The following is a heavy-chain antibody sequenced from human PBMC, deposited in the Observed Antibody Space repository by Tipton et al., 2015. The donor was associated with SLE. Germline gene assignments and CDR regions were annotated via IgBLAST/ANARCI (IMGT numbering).Heavy chain of an antibody. Sequence: SLRLSCVGSGFSFSNYAIHWVRQPPGKGLEWVGSFSHDGHSTFFANSVKGRFSISRDNSKNTVFLQLNSLRAEDSALYYCARDRSLDDAFDIWGQGTLVTVLS. D-gene: IGHD3-3*01. CDR1: GFSFSNYA. CDR2: FSHDGHST. CDR3: ARDRSLDDAFDI. J-gene: IGHJ3*02. V-gene: IGHV3-30*04.